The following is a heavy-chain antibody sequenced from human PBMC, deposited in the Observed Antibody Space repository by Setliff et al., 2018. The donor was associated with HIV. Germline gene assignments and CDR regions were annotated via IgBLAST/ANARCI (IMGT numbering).Heavy chain of an antibody. CDR3: ARGEPAYQFWCGYWYFFNY. V-gene: IGHV3-7*01. CDR1: GFRLSSYW. D-gene: IGHD3-3*02. J-gene: IGHJ4*02. CDR2: INQDGSEK. Sequence: PGESLKISCEASGFRLSSYWMTWVRQIPRKVLDWVASINQDGSEKSYGDSVKVRFTISRDNSKNSLYLQMNALKDDDTAIYYCARGEPAYQFWCGYWYFFNYWGQGALVTVSS.